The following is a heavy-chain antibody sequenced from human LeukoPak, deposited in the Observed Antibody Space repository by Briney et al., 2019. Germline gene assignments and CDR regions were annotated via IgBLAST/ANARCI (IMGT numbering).Heavy chain of an antibody. CDR2: ISSSSDYI. CDR3: AKESFDI. J-gene: IGHJ3*02. Sequence: GGSLRLSCAASGFTFSTYSMNWVRQAPGKGLEWVSSISSSSDYISYADSVKSRFTISRDNAKKSLYLQMNSLRAEDTAVYYCAKESFDIWGQGTMVTVSS. CDR1: GFTFSTYS. V-gene: IGHV3-21*01.